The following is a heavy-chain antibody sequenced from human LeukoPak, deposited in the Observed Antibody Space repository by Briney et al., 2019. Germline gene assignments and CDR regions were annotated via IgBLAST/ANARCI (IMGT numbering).Heavy chain of an antibody. CDR2: IYYSGST. CDR1: GGSISSYY. Sequence: PSETLSLTCTVSGGSISSYYWSWIRQPPGKGLEWIGYIYYSGSTNYNPSLKSRVTISVDTSKSQFSLKLSSVTAADTAVYYCARLDYGDYANFDYWGQGTLVTVSS. V-gene: IGHV4-59*01. D-gene: IGHD4-17*01. J-gene: IGHJ4*02. CDR3: ARLDYGDYANFDY.